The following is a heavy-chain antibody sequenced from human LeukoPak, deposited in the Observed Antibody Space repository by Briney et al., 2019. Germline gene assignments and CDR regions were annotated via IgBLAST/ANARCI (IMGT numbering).Heavy chain of an antibody. CDR2: ISSSSSTI. Sequence: PGGSLRLSCAASGFTFSSYSMNWVRQAPGKGLEWVSYISSSSSTIYYADSVKGRFTISRDNAKNSLYLQMNSLRAEDTAVYYCARDQNEADIVVVVAASHAFGIWGQGTMVTVSS. CDR3: ARDQNEADIVVVVAASHAFGI. D-gene: IGHD2-15*01. CDR1: GFTFSSYS. V-gene: IGHV3-48*01. J-gene: IGHJ3*02.